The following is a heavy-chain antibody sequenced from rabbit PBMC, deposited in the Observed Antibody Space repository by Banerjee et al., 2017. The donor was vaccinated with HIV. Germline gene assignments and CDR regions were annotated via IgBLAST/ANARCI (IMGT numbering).Heavy chain of an antibody. V-gene: IGHV1S40*01. CDR1: GFSFSSSYY. CDR3: ARSHGSGVGAAYSL. CDR2: IYAGSSGST. Sequence: QSLEESGGDLVKPGASLTLTCTASGFSFSSSYYMYWVRQAPGKGLEWIACIYAGSSGSTYYASWAKGRFTISKASSTTVTLQMTSLTAADAATYFCARSHGSGVGAAYSLWGPGTLVTVS. D-gene: IGHD1-1*01. J-gene: IGHJ4*01.